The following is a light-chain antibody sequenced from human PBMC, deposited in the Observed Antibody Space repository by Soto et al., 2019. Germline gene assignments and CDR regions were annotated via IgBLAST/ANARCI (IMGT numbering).Light chain of an antibody. J-gene: IGLJ2*01. CDR3: SSYTSSSPL. Sequence: QSALTQPASVSGSPGQSITISCTATSSDDGGYNYVSWYQQHPGKAPKLMIYDVSNRPSGVSNRFSGSKSGNTASLTISGLQAEDEADYYCSSYTSSSPLFGGGTKLTVL. CDR1: SSDDGGYNY. V-gene: IGLV2-14*01. CDR2: DVS.